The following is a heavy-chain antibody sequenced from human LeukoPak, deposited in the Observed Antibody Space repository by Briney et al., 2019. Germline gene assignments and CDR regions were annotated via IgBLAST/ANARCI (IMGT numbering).Heavy chain of an antibody. J-gene: IGHJ5*02. CDR3: AREMLAAVAAQS. CDR2: ITSSSSYI. CDR1: GFTFSNYG. D-gene: IGHD6-19*01. V-gene: IGHV3-21*01. Sequence: PGGSLRLSCAASGFTFSNYGMNWVRQAPGKGLEWVSSITSSSSYIYYADSVKGRFTISRDNAKNSQYLQMSSLRAEDTAVYYCAREMLAAVAAQSWGQGTLVTVSS.